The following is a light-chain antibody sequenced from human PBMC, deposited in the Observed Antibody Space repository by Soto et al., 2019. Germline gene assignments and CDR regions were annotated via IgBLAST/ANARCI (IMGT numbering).Light chain of an antibody. V-gene: IGKV3-15*01. CDR3: HDYNNWPHT. CDR1: QSVASN. CDR2: GAS. Sequence: DIVMTQSPATLSVSPGEIATLSCRASQSVASNLAWYQQRPGPAPRLLVYGASTRATGVPVRFSGSESGTEFALNISSLQSEDFEVYYCHDYNNWPHTFGGGTKVEIK. J-gene: IGKJ4*01.